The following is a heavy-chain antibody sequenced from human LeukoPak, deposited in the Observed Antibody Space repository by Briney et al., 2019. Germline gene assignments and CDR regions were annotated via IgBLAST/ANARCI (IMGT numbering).Heavy chain of an antibody. CDR1: GFTFDDYA. CDR2: ISGDGGST. CDR3: AKNGYNFHRIQYNWFDP. V-gene: IGHV3-43*02. Sequence: GGSLRLSCAASGFTFDDYAMHWVRQAPGKGLEWVSLISGDGGSTYYADSVKGRFTISRDNSKNSLYLQMNSLRTEDTALYYCAKNGYNFHRIQYNWFDPWDREPWSPSPQ. J-gene: IGHJ5*02. D-gene: IGHD5-24*01.